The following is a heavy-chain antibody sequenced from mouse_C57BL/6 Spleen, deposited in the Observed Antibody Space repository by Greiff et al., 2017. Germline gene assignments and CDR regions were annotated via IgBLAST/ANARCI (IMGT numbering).Heavy chain of an antibody. V-gene: IGHV1-69*01. CDR2: IDPSDSST. J-gene: IGHJ1*03. D-gene: IGHD1-1*01. CDR3: ARKIYYGSSYRYFDV. CDR1: GYTFTSYW. Sequence: QVQLQQPGAELVMPWASVKLSCKASGYTFTSYWMHWVKQRPGQGLEWLGEIDPSDSSTNYNQQFNGKSTLTVDKSSSTAYMQISSLTSEDSAVNYCARKIYYGSSYRYFDVWGTGTTVTVSS.